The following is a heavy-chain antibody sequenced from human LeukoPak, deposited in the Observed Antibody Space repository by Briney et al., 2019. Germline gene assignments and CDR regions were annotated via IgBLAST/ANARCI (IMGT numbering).Heavy chain of an antibody. J-gene: IGHJ5*02. CDR1: GYTFTSYG. Sequence: ASVKVSCKASGYTFTSYGISWVRQAPGQGLEWMGWISAYNGNTNYAQKLQGRVTMTTDTSTSTAYMELRSLRSDDTAVYYCARGRRITIFGVVRGNWFDPWGQGTLVTVSS. V-gene: IGHV1-18*01. CDR2: ISAYNGNT. D-gene: IGHD3-3*01. CDR3: ARGRRITIFGVVRGNWFDP.